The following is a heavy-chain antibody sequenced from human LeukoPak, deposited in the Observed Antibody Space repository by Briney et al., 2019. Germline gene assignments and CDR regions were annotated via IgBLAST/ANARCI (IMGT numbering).Heavy chain of an antibody. CDR1: GASISSDNYY. J-gene: IGHJ4*02. D-gene: IGHD4-23*01. CDR2: IYYSGST. V-gene: IGHV4-30-4*01. Sequence: PSETLSLTCTVSGASISSDNYYWSWIRQPPGKGLEWIGYIYYSGSTYYNPSLKSRLTISVDTSKNQFSLKLSSVTAADTAVYYCARGGNSKASDYWGQGTLVTVSS. CDR3: ARGGNSKASDY.